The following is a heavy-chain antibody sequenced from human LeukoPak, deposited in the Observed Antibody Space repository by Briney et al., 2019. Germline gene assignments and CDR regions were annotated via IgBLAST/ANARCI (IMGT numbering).Heavy chain of an antibody. CDR2: MNPNSGNT. D-gene: IGHD3-3*01. Sequence: GASVKVSCKASGYTFTSCDINWVRPATGQGLEWMRWMNPNSGNTGYAQKFQGRVTITRNTSISTAYMELSSMRSEDTAVYYCARFFGVVPSYMDVWGKGTTVTVSS. CDR1: GYTFTSCD. V-gene: IGHV1-8*01. CDR3: ARFFGVVPSYMDV. J-gene: IGHJ6*03.